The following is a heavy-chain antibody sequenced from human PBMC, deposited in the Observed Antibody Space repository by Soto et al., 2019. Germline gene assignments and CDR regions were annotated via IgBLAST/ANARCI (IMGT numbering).Heavy chain of an antibody. J-gene: IGHJ5*02. V-gene: IGHV4-39*01. CDR1: GGSISSTFYY. Sequence: PSETLSLTCSLSGGSISSTFYYWGWIRQPPGKGLEWIGSIYYSGTTFYNASLKGRVTISVDTSKNQFSLRLTSVTATDTAVYFCARQKWEQPKWFDPWGQGTLVTVS. D-gene: IGHD1-26*01. CDR2: IYYSGTT. CDR3: ARQKWEQPKWFDP.